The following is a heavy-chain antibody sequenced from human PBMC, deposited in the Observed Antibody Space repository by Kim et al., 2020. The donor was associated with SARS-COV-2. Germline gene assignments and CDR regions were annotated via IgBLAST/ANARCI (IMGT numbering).Heavy chain of an antibody. Sequence: GGSLRLSCAASGFTFSSYGMHWVRQAPGKGLEWVAVISYDGSNKYYADSVKGRFTISRDNSKNTLYLQMNSLRAEDTAVYYCARGLYYYGSGSSLDYWGQGTLVTVSS. V-gene: IGHV3-33*05. D-gene: IGHD3-10*01. CDR1: GFTFSSYG. CDR2: ISYDGSNK. CDR3: ARGLYYYGSGSSLDY. J-gene: IGHJ4*02.